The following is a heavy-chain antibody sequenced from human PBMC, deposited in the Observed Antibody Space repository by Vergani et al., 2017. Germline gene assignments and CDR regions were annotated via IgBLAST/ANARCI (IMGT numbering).Heavy chain of an antibody. CDR2: INPNSGST. Sequence: QVQLVQSGAEVKKPGASVKVSCKASGYPFTGYYMHWVRQAPGQGLEWMGWINPNSGSTNYAQQFQGRVTITRDTSISTAYMELSRLRSDDTAVYYCAREGYYDSSRIFDYWGQGTLVTVSS. CDR1: GYPFTGYY. CDR3: AREGYYDSSRIFDY. D-gene: IGHD3-22*01. J-gene: IGHJ4*02. V-gene: IGHV1-2*02.